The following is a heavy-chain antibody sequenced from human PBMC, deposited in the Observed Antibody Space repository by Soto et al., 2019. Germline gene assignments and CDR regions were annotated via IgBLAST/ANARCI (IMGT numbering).Heavy chain of an antibody. D-gene: IGHD3-16*02. CDR2: ISGSGGST. V-gene: IGHV3-23*01. CDR1: GFTFSSYA. J-gene: IGHJ4*02. Sequence: EVQLLESGGGLVQPGGSLRLSCAASGFTFSSYAMSWVRQAPGKGLEWVSAISGSGGSTYYADSVKGWFTISRDNSKNSLYQEMNSLRADDTAAYYCAKSPRVMITFAGVIVRVFDFWGQGHLVTASA. CDR3: AKSPRVMITFAGVIVRVFDF.